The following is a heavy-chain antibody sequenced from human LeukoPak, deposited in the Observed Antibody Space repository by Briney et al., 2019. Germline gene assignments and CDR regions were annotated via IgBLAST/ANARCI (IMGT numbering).Heavy chain of an antibody. CDR1: GGTFSIYA. CDR2: IIPIFGTA. J-gene: IGHJ4*02. V-gene: IGHV1-69*13. CDR3: ARVIYGSQSFYYFDY. D-gene: IGHD2/OR15-2a*01. Sequence: ASVTVSCKASGGTFSIYAISWVRQAPGQGLEWMGGIIPIFGTANYAQKFQGRVTITADESTSTAYMELSSLRSEDTAVYYCARVIYGSQSFYYFDYWGQGTLVTVSS.